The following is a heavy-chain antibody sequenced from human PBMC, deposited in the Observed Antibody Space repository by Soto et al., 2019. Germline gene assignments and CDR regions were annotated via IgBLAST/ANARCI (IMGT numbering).Heavy chain of an antibody. CDR1: GFTFSSYG. Sequence: QVQLVESGGGVVQPGRSLRLSCAASGFTFSSYGMHWVRQAPGKGLEWVAVIWYDGSNKYYADSVKGRFTISRDNSKNTLYLQMNSLRAEDTAVYYCARDLPYYAILTGSHSPYYYYGMDVWVQGTTVTVSS. D-gene: IGHD3-9*01. V-gene: IGHV3-33*01. CDR3: ARDLPYYAILTGSHSPYYYYGMDV. CDR2: IWYDGSNK. J-gene: IGHJ6*02.